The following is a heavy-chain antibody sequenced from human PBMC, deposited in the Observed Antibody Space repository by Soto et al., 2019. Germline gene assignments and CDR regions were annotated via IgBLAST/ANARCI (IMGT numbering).Heavy chain of an antibody. CDR1: GGTFSSYA. V-gene: IGHV1-18*01. J-gene: IGHJ4*02. D-gene: IGHD3-3*01. Sequence: ASVKVSCKASGGTFSSYAISWVRQAPGQGLEWMGWISAYNGNTNYAQKLQGRVTMTTDTSTSTAYMELRSLRSDDTAVYYCARANDFWSIQSIDYWGQGTLVTVSS. CDR3: ARANDFWSIQSIDY. CDR2: ISAYNGNT.